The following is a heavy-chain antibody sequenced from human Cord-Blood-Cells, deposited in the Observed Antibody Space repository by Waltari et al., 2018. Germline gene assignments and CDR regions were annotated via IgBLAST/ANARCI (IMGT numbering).Heavy chain of an antibody. V-gene: IGHV1-69*01. J-gene: IGHJ4*02. Sequence: QVQLVQSGAEVKKPGSSVKVSCKASGGPFSSYAISWVRQAPGQGLEWMGGIIPIFGTANYAQKFQGRVTITADESTSTAYMELSSLRSEDTAVYYCARARDGYNYNYFDYWGQGTLVTVSS. D-gene: IGHD5-12*01. CDR1: GGPFSSYA. CDR3: ARARDGYNYNYFDY. CDR2: IIPIFGTA.